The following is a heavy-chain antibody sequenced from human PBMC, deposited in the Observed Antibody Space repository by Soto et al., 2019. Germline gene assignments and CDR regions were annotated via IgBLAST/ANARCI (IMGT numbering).Heavy chain of an antibody. CDR1: GFTFSNYW. CDR2: IKQDGTEK. V-gene: IGHV3-7*01. Sequence: GGSLRLSCAASGFTFSNYWMSWVRQAPGKGLEWVANIKQDGTEKYYVDSVKGRFTISRDNAKNSLYLQMNSLRAEDTAVYYCAREGDSSSWFLYWGQGTLVTVSS. D-gene: IGHD6-13*01. CDR3: AREGDSSSWFLY. J-gene: IGHJ4*02.